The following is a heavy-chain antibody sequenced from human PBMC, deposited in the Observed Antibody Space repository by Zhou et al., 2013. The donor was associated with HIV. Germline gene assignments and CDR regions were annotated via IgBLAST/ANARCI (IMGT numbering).Heavy chain of an antibody. CDR3: ARGLDIVATQYIHYYYYMDV. Sequence: QVQLVQSGAEVKKPGASVKVSCKASGYTFTSYDINWVRQATGQGLEWMGWMNPKSGNTGYAQKFQGRVTITRNTSISTAYMELSSLRSEDTAVYYCARGLDIVATQYIHYYYYMDVWAKGPRSPSP. V-gene: IGHV1-8*01. J-gene: IGHJ6*03. CDR1: GYTFTSYD. D-gene: IGHD5-12*01. CDR2: MNPKSGNT.